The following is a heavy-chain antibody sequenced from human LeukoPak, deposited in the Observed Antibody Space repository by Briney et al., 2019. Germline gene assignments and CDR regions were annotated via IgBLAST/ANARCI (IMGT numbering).Heavy chain of an antibody. J-gene: IGHJ4*02. CDR3: ARFRPLPYYFDY. CDR1: GGSISSGGYY. CDR2: IYYSGST. Sequence: SQTPSLTCTVSGGSISSGGYYWSWIRQHPGKGLEWIGYIYYSGSTYYNPSLKSRVTISVDTSKNQFSLKLSSVTAADTAVYYCARFRPLPYYFDYWGQGTLVTVSS. V-gene: IGHV4-31*03.